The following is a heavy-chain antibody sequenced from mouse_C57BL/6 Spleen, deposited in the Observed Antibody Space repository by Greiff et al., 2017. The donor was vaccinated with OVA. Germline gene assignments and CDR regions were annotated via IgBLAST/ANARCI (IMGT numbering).Heavy chain of an antibody. CDR3: ARRYDGCAVGGLDY. D-gene: IGHD2-3*01. CDR1: GYAFSSYW. J-gene: IGHJ4*01. Sequence: VQLMQSGAELVKPGASVNISCKASGYAFSSYWLRWVQQRPGKGLAWIGRIYHGDGDTNYNAKFKGKATLTADKSSSTAYMQLSSLTSEDSAIYYCARRYDGCAVGGLDYWGQGTSVTVSA. V-gene: IGHV1-82*01. CDR2: IYHGDGDT.